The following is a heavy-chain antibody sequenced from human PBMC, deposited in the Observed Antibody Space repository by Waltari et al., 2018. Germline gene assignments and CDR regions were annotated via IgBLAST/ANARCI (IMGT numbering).Heavy chain of an antibody. V-gene: IGHV3-30*01. J-gene: IGHJ6*02. CDR3: ARVIVATTPPPYYYYGMDV. CDR2: ISNDGSNK. D-gene: IGHD5-12*01. Sequence: QVQLVESGGGVVQPGRSLRLSCAASGFTFSSYAMHWVRQAPGKGLEWVAVISNDGSNKYYADSVKGRFTISRDNSKNTLYLQMNSLRAEDTAVYYCARVIVATTPPPYYYYGMDVWGQGTTVTVSS. CDR1: GFTFSSYA.